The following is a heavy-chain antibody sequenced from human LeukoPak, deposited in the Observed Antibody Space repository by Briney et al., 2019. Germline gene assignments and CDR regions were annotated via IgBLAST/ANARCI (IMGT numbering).Heavy chain of an antibody. V-gene: IGHV1-69*05. Sequence: GSSVKVSCKASGGTFSSYAISWVRQAPGQGLEWMGGIIPIFGTANYAQKFQGRVTITTDESTSTAYMELSSLRSEDTAVYYCARDGFLNNWFDPWGQGTLVTVSS. CDR1: GGTFSSYA. CDR3: ARDGFLNNWFDP. D-gene: IGHD3-3*01. J-gene: IGHJ5*02. CDR2: IIPIFGTA.